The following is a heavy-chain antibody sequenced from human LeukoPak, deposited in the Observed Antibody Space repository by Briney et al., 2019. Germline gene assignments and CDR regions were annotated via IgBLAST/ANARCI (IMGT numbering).Heavy chain of an antibody. Sequence: ASVKVSCKSSGYTFTGYYMHWVRQAPGQGLEWVGWINPNSGGTNYAQTFQGRVTMTRDTSISTAYMELSRLISDDTAVYYCARSWAGYNYFFDYWGQGTLVTVSS. CDR2: INPNSGGT. D-gene: IGHD5-24*01. J-gene: IGHJ4*02. CDR3: ARSWAGYNYFFDY. V-gene: IGHV1-2*02. CDR1: GYTFTGYY.